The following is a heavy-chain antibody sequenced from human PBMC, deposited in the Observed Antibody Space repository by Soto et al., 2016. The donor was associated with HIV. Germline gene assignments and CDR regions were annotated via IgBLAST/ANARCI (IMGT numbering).Heavy chain of an antibody. CDR1: GGSISSSRYY. CDR3: ARLALGYCSGGSCPLWAFDI. Sequence: VQESGPGLVKPSETLSLICTVSGGSISSSRYYWGWIRQPPGKGLEWIANIYFTGSTYYNPSLKSRVAISVDTSKNQFSLKLTSVTAADTAVYFCARLALGYCSGGSCPLWAFDIWGQGTMVTSLQ. D-gene: IGHD2-15*01. J-gene: IGHJ3*02. V-gene: IGHV4-39*01. CDR2: IYFTGST.